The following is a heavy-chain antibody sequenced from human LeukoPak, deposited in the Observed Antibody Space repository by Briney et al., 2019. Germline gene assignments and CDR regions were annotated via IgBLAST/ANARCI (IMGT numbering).Heavy chain of an antibody. J-gene: IGHJ3*02. CDR3: AKDLNSTYNYDSSGYEDAFDI. D-gene: IGHD3-22*01. Sequence: GGSLRLSCAASGFTFSSYGMHWVRQAPGKGLEWVADIWFDGKNEHFADSVKGRFTISRDNSKNTLYLQMNSLRAEDTAVYYCAKDLNSTYNYDSSGYEDAFDIWGQGTMVTVSS. CDR2: IWFDGKNE. CDR1: GFTFSSYG. V-gene: IGHV3-33*06.